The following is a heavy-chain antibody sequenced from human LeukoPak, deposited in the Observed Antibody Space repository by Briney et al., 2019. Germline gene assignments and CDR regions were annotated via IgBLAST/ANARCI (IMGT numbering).Heavy chain of an antibody. J-gene: IGHJ4*02. Sequence: PSETLSLTCTVSGGSISSYYWSWIRQPPGKGLEWIGYIYYSGSTNYNPSLKSRVTISVDTSKNQFSLKLSSVTAADTAVYYCARDRDWNYGGFDYWGQETLVTVSS. CDR2: IYYSGST. D-gene: IGHD1-7*01. V-gene: IGHV4-59*01. CDR1: GGSISSYY. CDR3: ARDRDWNYGGFDY.